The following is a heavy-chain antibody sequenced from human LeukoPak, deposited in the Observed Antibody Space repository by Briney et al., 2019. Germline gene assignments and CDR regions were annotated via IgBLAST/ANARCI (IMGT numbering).Heavy chain of an antibody. V-gene: IGHV1-8*01. CDR3: AGVGTYYDFWSGYYHYYHYYMDV. CDR2: MNPNSGNT. D-gene: IGHD3-3*01. J-gene: IGHJ6*03. Sequence: ASVKVSCKASGYTFTSYEINWVRQAPGEGAEWMGWMNPNSGNTVYAQKFQGRVTMTRKTPISTAYMELSSLRAVDTAVYYCAGVGTYYDFWSGYYHYYHYYMDVWGKGPTVTVSS. CDR1: GYTFTSYE.